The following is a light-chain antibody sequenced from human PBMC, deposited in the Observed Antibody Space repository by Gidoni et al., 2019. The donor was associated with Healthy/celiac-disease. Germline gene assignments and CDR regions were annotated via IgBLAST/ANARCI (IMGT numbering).Light chain of an antibody. CDR1: QSMSSW. CDR3: QQYNSYWT. CDR2: KAS. Sequence: DIQMTQSPSTLSASVGDRVTITCRASQSMSSWLAWYQQKPGKAPKLLIYKASSLESGVPSRFSGSGSVTEFTLTISSLQPDDFATYYCQQYNSYWTFGQGTRLEFK. V-gene: IGKV1-5*03. J-gene: IGKJ5*01.